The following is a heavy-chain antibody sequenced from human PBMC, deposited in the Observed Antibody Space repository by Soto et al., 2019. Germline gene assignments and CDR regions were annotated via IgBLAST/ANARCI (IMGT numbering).Heavy chain of an antibody. CDR3: AREDRDFGVVMSYYYYGMDV. D-gene: IGHD3-3*01. Sequence: GASVKVSCKASGYTFTSYGISWVRQAPGQGLEWMGWISAYNGNTNYAQKLQGRVTMTTDTSTSTAYMELRSLRSDDTAVYYCAREDRDFGVVMSYYYYGMDVWGQGTTVTVSS. V-gene: IGHV1-18*04. CDR1: GYTFTSYG. J-gene: IGHJ6*02. CDR2: ISAYNGNT.